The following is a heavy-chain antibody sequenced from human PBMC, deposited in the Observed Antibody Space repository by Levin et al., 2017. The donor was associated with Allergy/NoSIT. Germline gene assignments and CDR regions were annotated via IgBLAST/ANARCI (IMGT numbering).Heavy chain of an antibody. CDR1: GFTFSSYA. CDR2: ISGSGGST. D-gene: IGHD2-21*01. CDR3: AKAKGDSPWGRGFGY. Sequence: GGSLRLSCAASGFTFSSYAMSWVRQAPGKGLEWVSAISGSGGSTYYADSVKGRFTISRDNSKNTLYLQMNSLRAEDTAVYYCAKAKGDSPWGRGFGYWGQGTLVTVSS. J-gene: IGHJ4*02. V-gene: IGHV3-23*01.